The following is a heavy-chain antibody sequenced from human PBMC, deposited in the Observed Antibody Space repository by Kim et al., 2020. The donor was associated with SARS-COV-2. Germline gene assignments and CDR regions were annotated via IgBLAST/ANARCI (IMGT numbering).Heavy chain of an antibody. CDR3: AGELGYCSSTSGYFEN. CDR1: GGSISSGSYY. Sequence: SETLSLTCTVSGGSISSGSYYWSWIRQPAGKGLEWIGRIYTSGSTNYNPSLKSRVTISVDTYKNQFSLKLISVTAADTAVYYCAGELGYCSSTSGYFENWGQGTLVTVSS. V-gene: IGHV4-61*02. J-gene: IGHJ4*02. CDR2: IYTSGST. D-gene: IGHD2-2*01.